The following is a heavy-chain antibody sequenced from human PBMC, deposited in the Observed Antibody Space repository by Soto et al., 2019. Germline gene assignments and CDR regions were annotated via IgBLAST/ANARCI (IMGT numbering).Heavy chain of an antibody. V-gene: IGHV4-59*01. D-gene: IGHD3-3*01. CDR2: IYYSGST. Sequence: SETLSLTCTVSGGSISSYYWSWIRQPPGKGLEWIGYIYYSGSTNYNPSLKSRVTISVDTSKNQFSLKLSSVTAADTAVYYCARLAVGYDFWTSDYYYYYGMDVWGQGPTGTFSS. J-gene: IGHJ6*02. CDR1: GGSISSYY. CDR3: ARLAVGYDFWTSDYYYYYGMDV.